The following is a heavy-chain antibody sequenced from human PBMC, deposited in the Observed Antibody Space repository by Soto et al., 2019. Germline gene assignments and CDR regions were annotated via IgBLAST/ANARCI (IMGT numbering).Heavy chain of an antibody. CDR3: VGQDMAY. J-gene: IGHJ4*02. CDR1: GGSISSNSYY. D-gene: IGHD2-15*01. CDR2: IHYSGST. Sequence: QLQVQESGPGLVKPSETLSLTCTVSGGSISSNSYYWGWIRQPPGKGLEWIGSIHYSGSTYYNPSLKSRVTISVDTSKNQFSLRLRSVTAADTAIYYCVGQDMAYWGQGTLVTVSS. V-gene: IGHV4-39*01.